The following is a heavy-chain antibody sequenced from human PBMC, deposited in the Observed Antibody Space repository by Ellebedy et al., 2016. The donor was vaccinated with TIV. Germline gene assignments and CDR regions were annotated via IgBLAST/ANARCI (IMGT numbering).Heavy chain of an antibody. CDR2: IYGSSSKT. Sequence: GESLKISCAASGFIFGTYAMAWVRQTPGKGLEWVSGIYGSSSKTFYTDSVKGRFTIYRDNSENTLYLQMNSLRVEDTAVYYCVKDPVYGVDYWGQGTLVTVSS. V-gene: IGHV3-23*01. CDR3: VKDPVYGVDY. D-gene: IGHD5/OR15-5a*01. CDR1: GFIFGTYA. J-gene: IGHJ4*02.